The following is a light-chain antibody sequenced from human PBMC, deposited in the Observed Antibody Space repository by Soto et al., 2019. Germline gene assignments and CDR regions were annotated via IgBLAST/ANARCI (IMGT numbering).Light chain of an antibody. CDR1: QTIISW. CDR3: QQSYTTPVT. J-gene: IGKJ4*01. V-gene: IGKV1-5*01. Sequence: DIQMTQSPSTLSGSVGDRVTITCRASQTIISWLAWYQQKPGKAPKLLIYAASSLQSGVPSRFSGGGSGKDFTLNISSLQPEDFGSYYCQQSYTTPVTFAGGAKVDI. CDR2: AAS.